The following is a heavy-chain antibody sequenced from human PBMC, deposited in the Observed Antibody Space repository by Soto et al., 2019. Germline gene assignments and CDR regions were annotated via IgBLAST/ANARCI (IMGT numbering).Heavy chain of an antibody. CDR2: IYYSGST. J-gene: IGHJ5*02. D-gene: IGHD3-22*01. CDR1: GGSISSGGYY. Sequence: PSETLSLTCTASGGSISSGGYYWSWIRQHPGKGLEWIGYIYYSGSTYYNPSLKSRVTISVDTSKNQFSLKLSSVTAADTAVYYCARVAYYYDSSGYYYTWFDPWGQGTLVTVSS. CDR3: ARVAYYYDSSGYYYTWFDP. V-gene: IGHV4-30-4*08.